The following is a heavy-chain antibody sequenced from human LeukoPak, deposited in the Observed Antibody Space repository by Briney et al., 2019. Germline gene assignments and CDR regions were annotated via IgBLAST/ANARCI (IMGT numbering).Heavy chain of an antibody. Sequence: GGSLALSCTASGFTFRIYRMSCVRQAPGKGLEWVANIKQDGSEKYYVDSVKGRFTISRDNAKNSLYLQMNSLRAEDTAVYYCARIRRNYYDSSGHFDYWGHGTLVTVSS. D-gene: IGHD3-22*01. CDR2: IKQDGSEK. J-gene: IGHJ4*01. CDR3: ARIRRNYYDSSGHFDY. CDR1: GFTFRIYR. V-gene: IGHV3-7*01.